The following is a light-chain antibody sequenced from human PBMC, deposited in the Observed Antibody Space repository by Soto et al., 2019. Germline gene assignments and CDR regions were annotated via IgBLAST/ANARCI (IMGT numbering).Light chain of an antibody. CDR1: QGIRND. CDR3: QQYNNWPPIT. CDR2: AAS. J-gene: IGKJ5*01. Sequence: AIQMTQSPSSLSASVGDRFTITWQVSQGIRNDLDWFQQKPGKAPKLLIYAASNLQSGVPARFSGSGSGTDFTLTISSLQPEDFAVYYCQQYNNWPPITFGQGTRLEI. V-gene: IGKV1-6*01.